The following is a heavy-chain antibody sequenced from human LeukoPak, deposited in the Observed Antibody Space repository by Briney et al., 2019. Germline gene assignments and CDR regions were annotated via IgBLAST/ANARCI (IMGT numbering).Heavy chain of an antibody. CDR2: IYYSGST. Sequence: SETLSLTCTVSGGSVNSDRYYWSWIRQPPGKGLEWIGYIYYSGSTNYNPSLKSRVTISVDTSKNQFSLRLSSVTAADTAVYYCARHNYYGSGSLDYWGQRTLVIVSS. J-gene: IGHJ4*02. V-gene: IGHV4-61*01. CDR3: ARHNYYGSGSLDY. D-gene: IGHD3-10*01. CDR1: GGSVNSDRYY.